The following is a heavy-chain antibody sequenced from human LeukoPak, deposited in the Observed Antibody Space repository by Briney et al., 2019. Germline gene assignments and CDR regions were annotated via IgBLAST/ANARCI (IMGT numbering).Heavy chain of an antibody. D-gene: IGHD5-24*01. Sequence: ASVKVSCKGSGGTFSSYAISWVRQAPGQGPEWVGGIIPIFGTANYAQKFQGTVTSTADESTSTAYMELSSLRSEDTAVYYCARDREMATISCFDYWGQGTLVTVSS. CDR1: GGTFSSYA. CDR2: IIPIFGTA. CDR3: ARDREMATISCFDY. J-gene: IGHJ4*02. V-gene: IGHV1-69*01.